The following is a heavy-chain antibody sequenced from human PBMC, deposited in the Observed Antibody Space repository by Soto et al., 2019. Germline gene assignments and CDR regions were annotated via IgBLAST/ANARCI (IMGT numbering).Heavy chain of an antibody. D-gene: IGHD6-13*01. V-gene: IGHV1-46*01. J-gene: IGHJ3*02. CDR2: INPSGGST. CDR1: GYTFTSYY. CDR3: ASGRLGIAAAGDDAFDI. Sequence: GASVKISCKASGYTFTSYYMHWVRQAPGQGLEWMGIINPSGGSTSYAQKFQGRVTMTRDTSTRTVYMELSSLRSEDTAVYYCASGRLGIAAAGDDAFDIWGQGTMVTVSS.